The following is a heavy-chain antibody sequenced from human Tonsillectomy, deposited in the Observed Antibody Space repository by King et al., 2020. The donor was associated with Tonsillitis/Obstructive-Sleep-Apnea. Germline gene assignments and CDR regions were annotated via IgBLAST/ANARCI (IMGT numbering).Heavy chain of an antibody. D-gene: IGHD3-22*01. J-gene: IGHJ1*01. CDR3: ARDQEYYDSSGYHRYFQH. CDR2: INPSGGST. CDR1: GYTFTSYY. Sequence: QLVQSGAEVKKPGASVKVSCKASGYTFTSYYMHWVRQAPGQGLEWMGIINPSGGSTSYAQKFQGRVTMTRDTSTNTVYMELSSLRSEDTAVYYCARDQEYYDSSGYHRYFQHWARAPWSPSPQ. V-gene: IGHV1-46*01.